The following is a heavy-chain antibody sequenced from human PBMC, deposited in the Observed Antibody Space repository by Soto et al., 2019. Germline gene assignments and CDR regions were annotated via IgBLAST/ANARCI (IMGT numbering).Heavy chain of an antibody. Sequence: ASVKVSCKASGYSFSTHSIHWVRQAPGQGLEWMGWINGGNGNTKYSQKFRDRVTITRDASASTGYMELSSLRSEDTAVYYCARGKGMEENYYYYGMDVWGQGNTVTVSS. CDR3: ARGKGMEENYYYYGMDV. V-gene: IGHV1-3*01. D-gene: IGHD1-1*01. CDR1: GYSFSTHS. J-gene: IGHJ6*02. CDR2: INGGNGNT.